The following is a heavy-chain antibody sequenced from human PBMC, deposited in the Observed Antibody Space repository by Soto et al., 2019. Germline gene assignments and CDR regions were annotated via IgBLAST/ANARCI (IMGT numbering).Heavy chain of an antibody. D-gene: IGHD2-15*01. CDR2: INPSGGST. CDR3: ARDIKGETNFGSGGSCYSLNWVDP. J-gene: IGHJ5*02. V-gene: IGHV1-46*01. CDR1: GYTFTSYY. Sequence: ASVKVSCKASGYTFTSYYMHWVRQAPGQGLEWMGIINPSGGSTSYAQKFQGRVTMTRDTSTSTVYMELSSLRSEDTAVYYCARDIKGETNFGSGGSCYSLNWVDPWGQG.